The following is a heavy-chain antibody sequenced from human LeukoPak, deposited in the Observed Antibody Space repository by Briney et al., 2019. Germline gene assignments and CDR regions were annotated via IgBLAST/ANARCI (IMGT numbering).Heavy chain of an antibody. CDR2: ISSSSSYI. V-gene: IGHV3-21*01. CDR1: GFTFSSYT. Sequence: GGSLRLSCAASGFTFSSYTMNWVRQATGKGREWVSSISSSSSYIYYADSVKGRFTISRENAKNSLYLQMNSLRAEDTAVYYCARLGNWNYGDLDYWGQGTLVTVSS. J-gene: IGHJ4*02. CDR3: ARLGNWNYGDLDY. D-gene: IGHD1-7*01.